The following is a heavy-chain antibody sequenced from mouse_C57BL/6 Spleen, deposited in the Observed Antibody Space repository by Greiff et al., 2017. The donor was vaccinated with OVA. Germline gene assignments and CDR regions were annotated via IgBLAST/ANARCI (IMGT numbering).Heavy chain of an antibody. CDR3: ASYDGYYVDFDY. D-gene: IGHD2-3*01. CDR1: GYSITSGYY. Sequence: EVKLQESGPGLVKPSQSLSLTCSVTGYSITSGYYWNWIRQFPGNKLEWMGYISYDGSNNYNPSLKNRISITRDTSKNQFFLKLNSVTTEDTATYYCASYDGYYVDFDYWGQGTTLTVSS. J-gene: IGHJ2*01. CDR2: ISYDGSN. V-gene: IGHV3-6*01.